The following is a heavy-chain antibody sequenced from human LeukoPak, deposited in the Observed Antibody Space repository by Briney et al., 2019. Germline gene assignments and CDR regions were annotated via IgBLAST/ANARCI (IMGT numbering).Heavy chain of an antibody. Sequence: GGSLRLSCAASGFTFDDYAMHWVRQAPGKGLEGVSGISWNSGSIGYADSVKGRFTISRDNAKNSLYLQMNSLRAEDTALYYCAKGKGSSWYYYFDYWGQGTLVTVSS. CDR1: GFTFDDYA. V-gene: IGHV3-9*01. J-gene: IGHJ4*02. CDR3: AKGKGSSWYYYFDY. D-gene: IGHD6-13*01. CDR2: ISWNSGSI.